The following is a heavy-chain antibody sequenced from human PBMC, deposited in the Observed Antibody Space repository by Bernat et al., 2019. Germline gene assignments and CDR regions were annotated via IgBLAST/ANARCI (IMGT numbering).Heavy chain of an antibody. V-gene: IGHV3-74*01. Sequence: EVQLVESGGGLVQPGGSLRLSCAVSELTFGSHWMHWVRQAPGEGLVWVSRINSDGTTVNYAESVEGRFTISRDNAKNTLFLQMYSLRAEDTAVYYCASNGITVVGTGGDYWGQGTLVTVSA. CDR2: INSDGTTV. D-gene: IGHD6-19*01. J-gene: IGHJ4*02. CDR3: ASNGITVVGTGGDY. CDR1: ELTFGSHW.